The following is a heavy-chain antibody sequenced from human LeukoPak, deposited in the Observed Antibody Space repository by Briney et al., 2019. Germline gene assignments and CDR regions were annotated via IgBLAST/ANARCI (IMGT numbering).Heavy chain of an antibody. CDR3: ASQYRGSYYAVGC. CDR1: GFTFSSYA. J-gene: IGHJ4*02. CDR2: ISGSGGTT. V-gene: IGHV3-23*01. Sequence: PGGSLRLSCAASGFTFSSYAMSWVRQAPVKALEWVSAISGSGGTTYYADSVKGRFTISRDNSKNTLYLQMNSLRAEDTAVYYCASQYRGSYYAVGCWGQGTLVTVSS. D-gene: IGHD1-26*01.